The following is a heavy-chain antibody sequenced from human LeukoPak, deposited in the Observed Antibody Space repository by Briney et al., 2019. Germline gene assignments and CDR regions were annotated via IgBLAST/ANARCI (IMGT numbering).Heavy chain of an antibody. Sequence: GGSLRLSCVASGFTFSSQSMNWVRQAPGKGLEWVSSISSSSSYIYYADSVKGRFTISRDNAKNSLYLQMNSLRAEDTAVYYCARDHIVATSPLGYWGQGTLVTVSS. D-gene: IGHD5-12*01. J-gene: IGHJ4*02. CDR1: GFTFSSQS. CDR2: ISSSSSYI. CDR3: ARDHIVATSPLGY. V-gene: IGHV3-21*01.